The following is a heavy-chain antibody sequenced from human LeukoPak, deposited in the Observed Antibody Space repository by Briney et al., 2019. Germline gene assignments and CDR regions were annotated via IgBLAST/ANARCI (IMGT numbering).Heavy chain of an antibody. CDR1: GFSLSSYA. Sequence: GGSLRLSCVASGFSLSSYAMNWVRQAPGKELEWVSGMGTAGNTHYADSVKGRFTISRDNSKNTLFLQMDSLRVDDTAAYYCAKDREHGNNMWDAFDLWGQGTMVTVSS. J-gene: IGHJ3*01. V-gene: IGHV3-23*01. CDR3: AKDREHGNNMWDAFDL. D-gene: IGHD1-1*01. CDR2: MGTAGNT.